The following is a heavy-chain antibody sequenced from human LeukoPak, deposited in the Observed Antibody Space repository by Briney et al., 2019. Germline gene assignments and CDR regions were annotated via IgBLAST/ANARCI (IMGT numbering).Heavy chain of an antibody. D-gene: IGHD6-19*01. CDR3: AGTIAVAGTTAFDY. CDR1: GYTFTSYD. J-gene: IGHJ4*02. CDR2: MNPNSGNT. V-gene: IGHV1-8*01. Sequence: ASVKVSCKASGYTFTSYDVNWVRQATGQGLEWMGWMNPNSGNTGYAQKFQGRVTMTRNTSISTAYMELSSLRSEDTAVYYCAGTIAVAGTTAFDYWGQGTLVTVSS.